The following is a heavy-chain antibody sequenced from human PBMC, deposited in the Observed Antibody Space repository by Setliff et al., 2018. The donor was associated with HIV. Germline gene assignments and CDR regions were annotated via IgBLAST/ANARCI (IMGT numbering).Heavy chain of an antibody. CDR3: ARDRIPKRGYTYREPDFDS. D-gene: IGHD3-16*02. CDR1: GYTSTSHT. J-gene: IGHJ4*02. CDR2: INTGNGNT. Sequence: GASVKVSCKASGYTSTSHTIHWVRQAPGQGLEWMGWINTGNGNTKYSQKFQDRVTITRDTSASAGYMEVNSLRPEDTAVYYCARDRIPKRGYTYREPDFDSWGQGTLVTV. V-gene: IGHV1-3*04.